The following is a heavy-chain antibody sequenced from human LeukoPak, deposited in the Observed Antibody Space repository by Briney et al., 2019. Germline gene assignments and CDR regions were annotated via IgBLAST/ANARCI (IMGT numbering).Heavy chain of an antibody. CDR1: GFSVRPNH. Sequence: PGGSLRLSCAVSGFSVRPNHMPWLRQGLGQGLEWISVILPGGVTHYTDSLKDRFATSIDSSKNLLVLQMDSLRAEDTALYLCVRERDYDTYMDFWGRGTLVTVS. CDR2: ILPGGVT. D-gene: IGHD3-9*01. CDR3: VRERDYDTYMDF. J-gene: IGHJ4*02. V-gene: IGHV3-53*01.